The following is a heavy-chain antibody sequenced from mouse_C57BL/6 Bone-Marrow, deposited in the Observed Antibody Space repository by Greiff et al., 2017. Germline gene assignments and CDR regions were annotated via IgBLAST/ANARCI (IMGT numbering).Heavy chain of an antibody. J-gene: IGHJ4*01. D-gene: IGHD1-1*01. CDR1: GYTFTSYW. CDR3: ARTTVVATSGDY. Sequence: QVQLQQPGAELVKPGASVKMSCKASGYTFTSYWITWVKQRPGQGLAWIGDIYPGSGSTNYNEKFKSKATLTVDTSSSTAYMQLSSLTSEDSAVYYCARTTVVATSGDYWGQGTSVTVSS. V-gene: IGHV1-55*01. CDR2: IYPGSGST.